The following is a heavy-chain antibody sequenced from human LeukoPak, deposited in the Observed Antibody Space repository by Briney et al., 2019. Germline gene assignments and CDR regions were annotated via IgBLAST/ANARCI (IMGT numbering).Heavy chain of an antibody. Sequence: GGSLRLSCTATGFTFSGFGMAWVRQAPGQGLEWVSTISGSGSNIHQADSVKGRFTISRDNSRSTLYLQMNSLRVEDTAVYYCGSGPVGTTVPWGQGTLVTVSS. CDR1: GFTFSGFG. CDR2: ISGSGSNI. CDR3: GSGPVGTTVP. J-gene: IGHJ5*02. V-gene: IGHV3-23*01. D-gene: IGHD1-1*01.